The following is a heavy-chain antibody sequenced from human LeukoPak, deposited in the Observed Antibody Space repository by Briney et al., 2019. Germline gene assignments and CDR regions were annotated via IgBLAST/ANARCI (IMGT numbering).Heavy chain of an antibody. CDR2: INPNSGGT. D-gene: IGHD6-13*01. Sequence: ASVKVSCKASVYTFTGYYMHWVRQAPRQGLEWMGWINPNSGGTNYAQKFQGRVTMTRDTPISTAYMELSRRRADDTAVYYCARDSSSWYRYYYYYMDVGGKGTTVTISS. V-gene: IGHV1-2*02. CDR1: VYTFTGYY. CDR3: ARDSSSWYRYYYYYMDV. J-gene: IGHJ6*03.